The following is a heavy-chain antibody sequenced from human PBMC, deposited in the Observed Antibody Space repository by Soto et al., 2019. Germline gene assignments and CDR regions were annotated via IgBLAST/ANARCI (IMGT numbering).Heavy chain of an antibody. J-gene: IGHJ4*02. CDR1: GFTFSSYG. CDR3: AKDQPRIGDYDGGGFDY. V-gene: IGHV3-30*18. Sequence: QVQLVESGGGVVQPGRSLRLSCAASGFTFSSYGMHWVRQAPGKGLEWVAVISYDGSNKYYADSVKGRFTISRDNSKNTLYLQMNSLRAEDTAVYYCAKDQPRIGDYDGGGFDYWGQGTLVTVSS. CDR2: ISYDGSNK. D-gene: IGHD4-17*01.